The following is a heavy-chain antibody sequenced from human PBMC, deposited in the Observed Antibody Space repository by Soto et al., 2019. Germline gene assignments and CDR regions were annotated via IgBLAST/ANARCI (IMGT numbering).Heavy chain of an antibody. CDR1: GGSISSYY. V-gene: IGHV4-59*01. Sequence: SSETLSLTCTVSGGSISSYYWSWIRQPPGKGLEWIGYIYYSGSTNYNPSLKSRVTISVDTSKNQFSLKLSSVTAADTAVYYCARATDLNPFDYWGQGTLVTVSS. J-gene: IGHJ4*02. CDR2: IYYSGST. D-gene: IGHD2-21*02. CDR3: ARATDLNPFDY.